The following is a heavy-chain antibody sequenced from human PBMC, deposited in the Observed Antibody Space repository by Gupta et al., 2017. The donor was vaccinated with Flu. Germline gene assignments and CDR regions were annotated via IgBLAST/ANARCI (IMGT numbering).Heavy chain of an antibody. D-gene: IGHD6-13*01. J-gene: IGHJ5*02. CDR3: ARGPPRIAAAGSWFDP. CDR1: GYTFTSYY. Sequence: QVQLVQSGAEVKKPGASVKVSCKASGYTFTSYYMHWVRQAPGQGLEWMGIINPSGGSTSYAQKFQGRVTMTRDTSTSTVYMELSSLRSEDTAVYYCARGPPRIAAAGSWFDPWGQGTLVTVSS. CDR2: INPSGGST. V-gene: IGHV1-46*01.